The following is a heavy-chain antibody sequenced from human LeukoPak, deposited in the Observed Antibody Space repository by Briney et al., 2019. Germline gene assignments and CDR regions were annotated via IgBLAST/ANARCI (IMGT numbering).Heavy chain of an antibody. D-gene: IGHD5-18*01. Sequence: SETLSLTCAVYGGSFSGYYWSWIRQPPGKGLEWIGEINHSGSTNYNPSHKSRVTISVDTSKNQFSLKLSSVTAADTAVYYCARFVVEYSYGIDYWGQGTLVTVSS. CDR2: INHSGST. CDR3: ARFVVEYSYGIDY. CDR1: GGSFSGYY. V-gene: IGHV4-34*01. J-gene: IGHJ4*02.